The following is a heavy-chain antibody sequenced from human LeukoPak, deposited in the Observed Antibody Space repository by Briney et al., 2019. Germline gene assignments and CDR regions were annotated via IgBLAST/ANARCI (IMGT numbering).Heavy chain of an antibody. CDR2: IIPIFGTA. CDR1: GGTFSSYA. CDR3: ACLQEGYCSGGSCYPDFDY. V-gene: IGHV1-69*06. D-gene: IGHD2-15*01. J-gene: IGHJ4*02. Sequence: SVKVSCKASGGTFSSYAISWVRQAPGQGLEWMGGIIPIFGTANYAQKFQGRVTITADKSTSTAYMELSSLRSEDTAVYYCACLQEGYCSGGSCYPDFDYWGQGTLVTVSS.